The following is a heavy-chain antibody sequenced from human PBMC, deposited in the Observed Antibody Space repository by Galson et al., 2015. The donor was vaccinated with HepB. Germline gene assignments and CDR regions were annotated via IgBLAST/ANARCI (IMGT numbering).Heavy chain of an antibody. D-gene: IGHD3-22*01. J-gene: IGHJ4*02. CDR1: GFTFRSYI. Sequence: PLRLSGAASGFTFRSYIMNWAPQAPGKGLEWVSSISRSSSYIYYADSVKGRFNISRDNAKNSLYLQMNSLRAEDTAVYYCARSPLVYYDSSGYSDYWGQGTLVTVSS. CDR3: ARSPLVYYDSSGYSDY. CDR2: ISRSSSYI. V-gene: IGHV3-21*01.